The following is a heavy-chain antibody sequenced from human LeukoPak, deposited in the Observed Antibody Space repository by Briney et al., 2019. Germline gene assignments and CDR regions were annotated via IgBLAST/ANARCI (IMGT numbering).Heavy chain of an antibody. CDR3: VAMLRGVGY. V-gene: IGHV3-72*01. D-gene: IGHD3-10*01. CDR1: GFTLSDLF. J-gene: IGHJ4*02. Sequence: GGSLRLSCAASGFTLSDLFMDWVRHPPGKGLEWVGRSRNKVNSYNTEYAASVKGRFTISRDDANNSLYLQMNSLKTEDTAVYFCVAMLRGVGYWGQGTLVTVSS. CDR2: SRNKVNSYNT.